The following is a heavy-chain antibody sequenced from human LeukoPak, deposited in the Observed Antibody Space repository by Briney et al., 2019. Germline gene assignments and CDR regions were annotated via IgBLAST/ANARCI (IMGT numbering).Heavy chain of an antibody. D-gene: IGHD5-18*01. J-gene: IGHJ6*02. CDR1: GGTFSSDA. CDR3: ARAWRYRALQPQVPGYGMDL. CDR2: IIPILGIT. V-gene: IGHV1-69*04. Sequence: SVKLSCKVSGGTFSSDAISWVRQAPGQGLELMGRIIPILGITNYAHKSQGRGTITADKYTRTDYMELSSLSSEDTAVHYCARAWRYRALQPQVPGYGMDLWRQGTTVTVSS.